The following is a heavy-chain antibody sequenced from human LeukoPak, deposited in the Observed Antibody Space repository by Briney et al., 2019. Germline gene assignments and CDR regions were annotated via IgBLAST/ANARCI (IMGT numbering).Heavy chain of an antibody. Sequence: SETLSLTCTISGDSTSSDRYYGGWVRQPPGKGLEWIGNIYYSGSTYYNPSLKSRVTMSVDTSKNQFFLKLNSVTAADTAVYYCARGRPYSGGYHLDYWGQGTMVTVSS. CDR3: ARGRPYSGGYHLDY. V-gene: IGHV4-39*01. CDR1: GDSTSSDRYY. J-gene: IGHJ3*01. CDR2: IYYSGST. D-gene: IGHD1-26*01.